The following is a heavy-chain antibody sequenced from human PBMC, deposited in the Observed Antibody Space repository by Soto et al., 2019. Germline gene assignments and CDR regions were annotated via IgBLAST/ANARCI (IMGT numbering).Heavy chain of an antibody. D-gene: IGHD6-19*01. CDR2: INAGNGNT. Sequence: QVQLVQSGAEEKKPGASVKVSWKASGYTFTGYAMHWVRQAPGQRLEWMGGINAGNGNTKYSQKFQDRVTITRDTSASTAYMELSSLRSEDTAVYYCARAVAVPADFDYWGQGTLVTVSS. CDR1: GYTFTGYA. CDR3: ARAVAVPADFDY. J-gene: IGHJ4*02. V-gene: IGHV1-3*05.